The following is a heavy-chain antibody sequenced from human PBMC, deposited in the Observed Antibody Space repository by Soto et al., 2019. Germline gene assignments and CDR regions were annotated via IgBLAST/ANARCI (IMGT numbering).Heavy chain of an antibody. CDR2: INAGNGNT. CDR1: GYTFTSYA. D-gene: IGHD3-16*02. J-gene: IGHJ4*02. V-gene: IGHV1-3*01. Sequence: GVSVKVSCKASGYTFTSYAMHWVRQAPGQRLEWMGWINAGNGNTKYSQKFQGRVTITRDTSASTAYMELSSLRSEDTAVYYCARGVRALSAAFDYWGQGTLVTVSS. CDR3: ARGVRALSAAFDY.